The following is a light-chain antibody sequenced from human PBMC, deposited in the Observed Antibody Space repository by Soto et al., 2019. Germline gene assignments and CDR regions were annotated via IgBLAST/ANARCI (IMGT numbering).Light chain of an antibody. V-gene: IGLV2-14*01. J-gene: IGLJ1*01. Sequence: QSALTQPASVSGSPGQSFTISCTGTSSDVGGYKYVAWYQQHPDQAPKLMIYDVSNRPSGVSNRFSGSKSGNTASLTISGLQAEDEADYYCSSYTTNITHHFGTRTKVTVL. CDR3: SSYTTNITHH. CDR1: SSDVGGYKY. CDR2: DVS.